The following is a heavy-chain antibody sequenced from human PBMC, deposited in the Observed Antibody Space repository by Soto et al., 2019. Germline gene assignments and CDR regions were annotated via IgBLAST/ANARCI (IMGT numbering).Heavy chain of an antibody. Sequence: QVQLVQSGAEVKKPGSSVKVSCKASGGTFSSYAISWVRQAPGQGLEWMGGIIPIFGTANYAQKFQGRVTITADESTSTAYMELSSLRSEDTAVYYCARGVEMATNPYYYYGMDVWGQGTTATVSS. CDR3: ARGVEMATNPYYYYGMDV. D-gene: IGHD5-12*01. CDR2: IIPIFGTA. J-gene: IGHJ6*02. CDR1: GGTFSSYA. V-gene: IGHV1-69*12.